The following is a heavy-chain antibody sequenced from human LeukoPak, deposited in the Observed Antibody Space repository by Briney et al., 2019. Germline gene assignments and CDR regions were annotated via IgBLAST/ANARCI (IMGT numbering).Heavy chain of an antibody. CDR1: GGSISGYH. J-gene: IGHJ6*03. CDR2: IYYSGSS. CDR3: ARVPRSYYYYYYMDV. Sequence: TSETLSLTCNVSGGSISGYHWSWIRQPPGKGLEWLGYIYYSGSSNYNPSLKSRVTMSADTSKNQFSLKLSSVTAADTAVYYCARVPRSYYYYYYMDVWGKGPRSPSP. V-gene: IGHV4-59*01.